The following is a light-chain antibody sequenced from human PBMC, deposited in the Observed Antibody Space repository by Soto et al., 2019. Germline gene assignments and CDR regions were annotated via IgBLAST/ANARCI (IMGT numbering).Light chain of an antibody. CDR3: QQRSNSPVT. CDR1: QSVSRY. Sequence: EIVLTQSPATLSLSPGERTHLSCRASQSVSRYLAWYQQKPGQAPRLLIYDASNRATGIPARFSGSGSGTDFTLTISSLEPEDFAVYYCQQRSNSPVTFGPGTKVDIK. CDR2: DAS. V-gene: IGKV3-11*01. J-gene: IGKJ3*01.